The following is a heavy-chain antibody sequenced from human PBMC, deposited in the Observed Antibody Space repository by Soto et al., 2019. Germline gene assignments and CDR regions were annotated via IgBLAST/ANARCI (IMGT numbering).Heavy chain of an antibody. CDR3: ARDRAVAGTDVYYYYYGMDV. V-gene: IGHV4-59*01. Sequence: QVQLQESGPGLVKPSETLSLTCTVSGGSISSYYWSWIRQPPGKGLEWIGYIYYSGSTNYNPSLKSPVTLSVDTSKNPFSLKLSSVTAADTAVYYCARDRAVAGTDVYYYYYGMDVWGQGTTVTVSS. J-gene: IGHJ6*02. CDR1: GGSISSYY. D-gene: IGHD6-19*01. CDR2: IYYSGST.